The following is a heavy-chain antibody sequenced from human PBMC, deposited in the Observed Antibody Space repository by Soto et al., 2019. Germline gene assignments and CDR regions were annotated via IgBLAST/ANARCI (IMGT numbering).Heavy chain of an antibody. Sequence: GGSLRLSCAASGFDASVNYMAWVRQAPGKGLEWVSTINAGGSTFYADSVKGRFTISRDDSTNTLSLQMNSLRVEDTAMFYCVRENYYYGMDVWGQGTVVTVSS. V-gene: IGHV3-66*01. CDR2: INAGGST. CDR1: GFDASVNY. CDR3: VRENYYYGMDV. J-gene: IGHJ6*02.